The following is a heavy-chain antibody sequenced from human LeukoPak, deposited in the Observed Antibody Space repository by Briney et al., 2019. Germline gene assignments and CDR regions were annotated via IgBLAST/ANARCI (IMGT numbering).Heavy chain of an antibody. Sequence: SETLSLTCTVSGVSISSYYWSWIRQPAGKGLEWIGRIYTSGSTNYNPSLKSRVTMSVDTSKNQFSLKLSSVTAADTAVYYCARNKCSSTSCYPDYWGQGTLVTVSS. J-gene: IGHJ4*02. D-gene: IGHD2-2*01. V-gene: IGHV4-4*07. CDR2: IYTSGST. CDR1: GVSISSYY. CDR3: ARNKCSSTSCYPDY.